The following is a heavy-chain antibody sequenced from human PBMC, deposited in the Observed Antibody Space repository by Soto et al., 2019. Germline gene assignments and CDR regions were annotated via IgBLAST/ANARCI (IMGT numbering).Heavy chain of an antibody. Sequence: ASVKVSCKASGYTFTSYGISWVRQAPGQGLEWMGWISAYNGNTNYAQKLQGRVTMTTDKSTSTAYMELRSLRSDDTAVYYCARDWDYDFWSGYYTPFDYWGQGTLVTVSS. J-gene: IGHJ4*02. CDR3: ARDWDYDFWSGYYTPFDY. D-gene: IGHD3-3*01. CDR2: ISAYNGNT. V-gene: IGHV1-18*01. CDR1: GYTFTSYG.